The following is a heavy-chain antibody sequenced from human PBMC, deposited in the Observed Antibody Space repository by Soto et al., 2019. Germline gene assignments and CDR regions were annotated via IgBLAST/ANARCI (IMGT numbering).Heavy chain of an antibody. CDR3: AKVETMVRGVILDY. Sequence: GGSLRLSCAASVLSFSDYYMSWIRQAPGKGLEWVSYISFSDNSIYYADSVKGRFTVSRDNSKNTLYLQMNSLRAEDTAVYYCAKVETMVRGVILDYWGQGTLVTVSS. CDR2: ISFSDNSI. D-gene: IGHD3-10*01. CDR1: VLSFSDYY. J-gene: IGHJ4*02. V-gene: IGHV3-11*01.